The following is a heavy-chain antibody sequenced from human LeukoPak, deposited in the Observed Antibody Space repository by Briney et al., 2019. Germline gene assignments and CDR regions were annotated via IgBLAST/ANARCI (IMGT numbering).Heavy chain of an antibody. CDR2: FDPEDGET. Sequence: GASVKVSCKVSGYTLTELSMHWVRQAPGKGLEWMGGFDPEDGETIYAQEFQGRVTMTEDTSTDTAYMELSSLRSEDTAVYYCATGAGYDFRSGYGYWGQGTLVTVSS. V-gene: IGHV1-24*01. CDR1: GYTLTELS. J-gene: IGHJ4*02. CDR3: ATGAGYDFRSGYGY. D-gene: IGHD3-3*01.